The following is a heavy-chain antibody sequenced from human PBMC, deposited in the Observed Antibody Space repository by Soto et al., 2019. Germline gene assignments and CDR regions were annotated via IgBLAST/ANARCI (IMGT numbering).Heavy chain of an antibody. J-gene: IGHJ4*02. CDR2: LWSDGIKT. V-gene: IGHV3-33*08. CDR1: GFTVSSNY. CDR3: ARDLNYWSLLIDH. D-gene: IGHD2-8*02. Sequence: VGSLSLSCAASGFTVSSNYMSWVRQAPGKGLEWVAGLWSDGIKTSYTDSVKGRFTISRDTSKNMLYLQMNSLGAEDTAVYYCARDLNYWSLLIDHWGQGTLVTVSS.